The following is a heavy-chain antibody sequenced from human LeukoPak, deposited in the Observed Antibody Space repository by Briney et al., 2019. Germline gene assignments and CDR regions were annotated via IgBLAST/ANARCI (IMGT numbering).Heavy chain of an antibody. V-gene: IGHV3-23*01. J-gene: IGHJ4*02. D-gene: IGHD3-3*01. CDR3: AKDQYCDFWSDKEPLAY. Sequence: GGSLRLSCAASGFIFRNYAMSWVRQAPGKGLEWGSAISGSGDSTYYAGSVEGRFTISRDNSKNTLYLQMNSLRAEDTAVYYCAKDQYCDFWSDKEPLAYWGQGTLVTVSS. CDR1: GFIFRNYA. CDR2: ISGSGDST.